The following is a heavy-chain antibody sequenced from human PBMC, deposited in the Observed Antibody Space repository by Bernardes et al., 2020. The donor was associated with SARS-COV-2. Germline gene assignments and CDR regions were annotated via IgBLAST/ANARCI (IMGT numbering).Heavy chain of an antibody. CDR3: AMFHGIN. CDR2: IDSDGSST. CDR1: GFTFSSYW. D-gene: IGHD3-16*01. V-gene: IGHV3-74*01. J-gene: IGHJ4*02. Sequence: GGSLRLSCAASGFTFSSYWMHWVRQAPGKGLGWVSRIDSDGSSTAYADSVKGRFTISRDNAKNMLYLQMNSLRADDTAVYYCAMFHGINWGQGTLVTVSS.